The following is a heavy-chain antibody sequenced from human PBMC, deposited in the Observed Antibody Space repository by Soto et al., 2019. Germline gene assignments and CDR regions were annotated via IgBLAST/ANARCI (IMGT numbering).Heavy chain of an antibody. CDR1: GFTFSAYS. CDR3: VRGGSGATSADLFDA. V-gene: IGHV3-21*01. CDR2: ISSTSSVI. Sequence: VQLVESGGGLVRPGGSLRLSCAASGFTFSAYSINWVRQAPGKGLDWVSSISSTSSVIFYAESVRGRFTISRDNAKNSLYLQMNGLRAEDTAVYYCVRGGSGATSADLFDAWGQGTLVTVSS. D-gene: IGHD3-10*01. J-gene: IGHJ3*01.